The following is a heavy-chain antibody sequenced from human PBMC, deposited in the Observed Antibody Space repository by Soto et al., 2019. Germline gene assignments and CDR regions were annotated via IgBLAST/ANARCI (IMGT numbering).Heavy chain of an antibody. CDR3: AKDTYYDFWSGPTLGY. D-gene: IGHD3-3*01. V-gene: IGHV3-9*01. J-gene: IGHJ4*02. CDR1: GFTFDDYA. CDR2: ISWNSGSI. Sequence: EVQLVESGGGLVQPGRSLRLSCAASGFTFDDYAMHWVRQAPGKGLEWVSGISWNSGSIGYADSVKGRFTISRDNAKISLYLQMNSLRAEDTALYYCAKDTYYDFWSGPTLGYWGQGTLVTVSS.